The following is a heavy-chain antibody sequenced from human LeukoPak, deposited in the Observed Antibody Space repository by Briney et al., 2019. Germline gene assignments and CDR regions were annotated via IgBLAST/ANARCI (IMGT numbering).Heavy chain of an antibody. Sequence: SVKVSCKASGGTFSSYAISWVRQAPGQGLEWVGGIIPIFGTANYAQKFQGRVTITTDESTSTAYMELSSLRSEDTAVYYCASFRWNYAPGYFDYWGRGTLVTVSS. V-gene: IGHV1-69*05. D-gene: IGHD1-7*01. CDR3: ASFRWNYAPGYFDY. J-gene: IGHJ4*02. CDR2: IIPIFGTA. CDR1: GGTFSSYA.